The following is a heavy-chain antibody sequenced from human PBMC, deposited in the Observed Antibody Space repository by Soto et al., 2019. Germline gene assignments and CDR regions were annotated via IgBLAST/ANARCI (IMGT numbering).Heavy chain of an antibody. J-gene: IGHJ6*02. D-gene: IGHD2-2*01. CDR2: ISPYNGHT. Sequence: QVQLVQSAGEVKKPGASVKVSCKASGYSFTSYGISWVRRAPGQGLEWMGWISPYNGHTQFVERFQGRVTMTTDTSTKTAYMELRNLRSDDTAHYYCERDLTIVPATHPRLENYGMDVWGQGTTVIVSS. V-gene: IGHV1-18*01. CDR3: ERDLTIVPATHPRLENYGMDV. CDR1: GYSFTSYG.